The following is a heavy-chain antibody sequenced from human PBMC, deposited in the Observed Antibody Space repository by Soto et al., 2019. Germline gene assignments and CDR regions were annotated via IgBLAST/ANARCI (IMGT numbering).Heavy chain of an antibody. Sequence: PGDSLKISCEGSGYRFASYWITWVRQVPGKGLEWMGRIDPLDSQTNYSASFEGHVTFSADKSINTAFLQWSSLRASDTATYFCTRPAVITSGGVIVSYWFDPWGQGTPVTVSS. CDR3: TRPAVITSGGVIVSYWFDP. D-gene: IGHD3-16*02. CDR1: GYRFASYW. V-gene: IGHV5-10-1*01. CDR2: IDPLDSQT. J-gene: IGHJ5*02.